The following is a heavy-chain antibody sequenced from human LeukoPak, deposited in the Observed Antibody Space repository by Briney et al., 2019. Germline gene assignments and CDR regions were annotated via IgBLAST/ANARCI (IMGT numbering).Heavy chain of an antibody. D-gene: IGHD6-6*01. CDR2: ISSSSTI. Sequence: GGSLRLSCAASGFTFSSYSMNWVRQAPGKGLEWVSYISSSSTIYYAGSVKGRFTISRDNAKNSLYLQMNSLRAEDTAVYYCAREGSSSSGDGDYWGQGTLVTVSS. CDR1: GFTFSSYS. CDR3: AREGSSSSGDGDY. V-gene: IGHV3-48*01. J-gene: IGHJ4*02.